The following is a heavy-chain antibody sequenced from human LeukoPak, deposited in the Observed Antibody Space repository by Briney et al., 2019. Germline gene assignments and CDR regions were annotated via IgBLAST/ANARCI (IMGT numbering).Heavy chain of an antibody. Sequence: GGSLRLSCTASGFTFIMHAMSWVRQAPGKGLEWVSAISDSGGDTYLDSVKGRFTISRDNFRNTVYLKMNNLRPEDTALYYCARRRGGTWGNFDSWGQGTLVTVSS. CDR1: GFTFIMHA. CDR3: ARRRGGTWGNFDS. CDR2: ISDSGGDT. J-gene: IGHJ4*02. V-gene: IGHV3-23*01. D-gene: IGHD2-15*01.